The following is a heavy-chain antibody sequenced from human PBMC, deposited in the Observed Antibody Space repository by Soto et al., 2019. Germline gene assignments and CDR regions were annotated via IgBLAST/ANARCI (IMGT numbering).Heavy chain of an antibody. CDR2: INAGNGNT. J-gene: IGHJ6*02. V-gene: IGHV1-3*01. CDR3: ASLPVPAAIAVGMDV. Sequence: ASVPVSCKASGYTFPSYAMHWVRQAPGQRLEWMGWINAGNGNTKYSQKFRGRVTITRDTSASTAYMELSSLRSEDTAVYYCASLPVPAAIAVGMDVWGQGTTVTVSS. CDR1: GYTFPSYA. D-gene: IGHD2-2*01.